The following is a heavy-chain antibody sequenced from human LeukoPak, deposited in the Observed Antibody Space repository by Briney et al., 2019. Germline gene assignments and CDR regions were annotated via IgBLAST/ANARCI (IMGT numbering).Heavy chain of an antibody. CDR2: IKQDGSEK. J-gene: IGHJ4*02. CDR3: ASGSSGYSLPFDY. Sequence: GGSLRLSCAASGFTFSNYWMIWVRQAPGKGLEWVGNIKQDGSEKRYADSVRGRFSISRDNAQTSLYLQMNSLRAEDTAVYYCASGSSGYSLPFDYWGQGTLVTVSS. D-gene: IGHD3-22*01. CDR1: GFTFSNYW. V-gene: IGHV3-7*05.